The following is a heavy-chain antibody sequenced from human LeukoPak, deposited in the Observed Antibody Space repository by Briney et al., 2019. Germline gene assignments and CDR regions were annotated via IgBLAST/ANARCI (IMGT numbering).Heavy chain of an antibody. J-gene: IGHJ4*02. D-gene: IGHD5-18*01. CDR2: IWYDGRNK. CDR3: ARLREGRIQLWFTDY. Sequence: GGSLRLSCAASGFTFSSYGMHWVRQAPGKGLEWGAVIWYDGRNKYYADFVQGRFTISRDNSKNPLYLQMNSLRAEDTAVYYCARLREGRIQLWFTDYWGQGTLVTVSS. CDR1: GFTFSSYG. V-gene: IGHV3-30*19.